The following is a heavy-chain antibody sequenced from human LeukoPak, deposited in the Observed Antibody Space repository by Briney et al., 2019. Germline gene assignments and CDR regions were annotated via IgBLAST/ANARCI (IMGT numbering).Heavy chain of an antibody. V-gene: IGHV3-21*01. D-gene: IGHD3-3*01. J-gene: IGHJ4*02. Sequence: GGSLRLSCAASGFTFSSYSMNWVRQAPGKGLEWVSSISSSSSSYIYYADSVKGRFTISRDNAKNSLYLQMNSLRAEDTAVYYCARDTQPVTIWSGYYYFDYWGQGTLVTVSS. CDR3: ARDTQPVTIWSGYYYFDY. CDR1: GFTFSSYS. CDR2: ISSSSSSYI.